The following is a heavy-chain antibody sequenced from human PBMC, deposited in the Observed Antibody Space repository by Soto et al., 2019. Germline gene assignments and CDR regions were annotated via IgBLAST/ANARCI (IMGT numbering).Heavy chain of an antibody. V-gene: IGHV3-23*01. CDR3: AKDAIPIFGVVLGRAFDF. J-gene: IGHJ4*02. CDR1: GFTFSSYA. CDR2: ISGSGGST. Sequence: GGSLRLSCAASGFTFSSYAMSWVRQAPGKGLEWVSAISGSGGSTYYADSVKGRFTISRDNSKNTLYLQMNSLRAEDTAVYYFAKDAIPIFGVVLGRAFDFWGQGTLVTVSS. D-gene: IGHD3-3*01.